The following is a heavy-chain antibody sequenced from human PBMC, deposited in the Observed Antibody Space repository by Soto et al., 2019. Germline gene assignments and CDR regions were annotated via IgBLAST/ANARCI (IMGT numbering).Heavy chain of an antibody. CDR2: IYYSGST. V-gene: IGHV4-59*12. CDR3: ARDWRAVNKDFDY. CDR1: GGSTSSYY. Sequence: SETLSLTCTVSGGSTSSYYWSWIRQPPGKGLEWIGYIYYSGSTNYNPSLKSRVTISVDTSKNQFSLKIEDTALYYCARDWRAVNKDFDYWGQGTLVTVSS. J-gene: IGHJ4*02. D-gene: IGHD3-10*01.